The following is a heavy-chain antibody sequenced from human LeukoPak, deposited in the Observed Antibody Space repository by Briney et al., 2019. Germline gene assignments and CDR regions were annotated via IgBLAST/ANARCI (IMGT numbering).Heavy chain of an antibody. CDR2: ISYDGSNK. Sequence: GGSLRLSCAASGFTFSSYAMHWVRQAPGKGLEWVAVISYDGSNKYYADSVKGRFTISRDNSKNTLYLQMNSLRAEDTAVYYCAKVKTPYYYWGQGTLVTVSS. CDR1: GFTFSSYA. V-gene: IGHV3-30-3*01. J-gene: IGHJ4*02. CDR3: AKVKTPYYY. D-gene: IGHD1-26*01.